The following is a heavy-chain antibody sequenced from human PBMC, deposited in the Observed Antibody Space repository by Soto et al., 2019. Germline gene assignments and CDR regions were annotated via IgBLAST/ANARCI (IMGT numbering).Heavy chain of an antibody. J-gene: IGHJ5*02. CDR1: GYSFTSYW. Sequence: GESLKISCKGSGYSFTSYWIGWVRQMSGKGLEWMGIIYPGDSDTRYSPSFQGQVTISADKSISTAYLQWSSLKASDTAMYYCARGIGYCTNGVCYTRGRNWFDPWGQGTLVTVSS. CDR2: IYPGDSDT. D-gene: IGHD2-8*01. V-gene: IGHV5-51*01. CDR3: ARGIGYCTNGVCYTRGRNWFDP.